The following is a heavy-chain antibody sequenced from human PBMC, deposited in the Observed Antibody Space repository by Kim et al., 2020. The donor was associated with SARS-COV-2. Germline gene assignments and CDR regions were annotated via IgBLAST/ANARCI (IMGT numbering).Heavy chain of an antibody. CDR3: ARVGVIQYFDY. V-gene: IGHV4-39*07. D-gene: IGHD3-22*01. J-gene: IGHJ4*02. Sequence: TYYNSSLRSRLTILVDTSKGLFSLRLTSATAADTAVYYCARVGVIQYFDYWGQGTLVTVSS. CDR2: T.